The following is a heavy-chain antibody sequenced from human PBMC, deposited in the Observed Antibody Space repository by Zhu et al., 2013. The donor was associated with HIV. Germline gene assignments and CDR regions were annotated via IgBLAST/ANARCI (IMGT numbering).Heavy chain of an antibody. CDR2: FDIEQGET. Sequence: QVQLVQSGAEVRKPGASVRLSCKVSGYTLTELSMHWVRQAPGRGLEWVGGFDIEQGETIYAQKFQDRVTLTEDTSTDTAFMELTSLRSEDTAVYYCARVYDFRTGYLHFDYWGQGTLVTVSS. CDR1: GYTLTELS. J-gene: IGHJ4*02. CDR3: ARVYDFRTGYLHFDY. D-gene: IGHD3-3*01. V-gene: IGHV1-24*01.